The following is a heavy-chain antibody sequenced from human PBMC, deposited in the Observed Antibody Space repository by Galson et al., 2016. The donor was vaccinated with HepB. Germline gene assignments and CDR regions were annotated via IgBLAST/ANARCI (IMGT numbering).Heavy chain of an antibody. D-gene: IGHD3-22*01. V-gene: IGHV4-31*03. CDR3: ARALRGYYDRSGYHYSGASYFDY. Sequence: TLSLTCTVSGASISSGDYYWSWIRQHPGEGLEWIGYIFYSGRTNYNPSLKSRVSISVDTSKKQFSLKLTSVTAADTAVYYCARALRGYYDRSGYHYSGASYFDYWGQGTLVTVSS. CDR2: IFYSGRT. J-gene: IGHJ4*02. CDR1: GASISSGDYY.